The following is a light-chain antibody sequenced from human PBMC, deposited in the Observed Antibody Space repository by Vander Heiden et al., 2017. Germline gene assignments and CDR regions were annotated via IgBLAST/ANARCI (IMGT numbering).Light chain of an antibody. V-gene: IGKV1-33*01. CDR3: QHVDNVSLT. CDR2: DAS. CDR1: QDISNH. Sequence: DIQMTQSPSSLSASVGDRVTITCQASQDISNHLNWYQQKPGKAPKLLMYDASGLETGVPSRFSGGGSGTDFTFSISSLQPEDVATYYCQHVDNVSLTFGGGTRVEIK. J-gene: IGKJ4*01.